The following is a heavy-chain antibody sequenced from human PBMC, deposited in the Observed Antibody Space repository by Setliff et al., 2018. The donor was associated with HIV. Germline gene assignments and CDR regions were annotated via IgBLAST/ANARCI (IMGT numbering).Heavy chain of an antibody. D-gene: IGHD6-6*01. V-gene: IGHV1-69*06. CDR2: IIPVFGTT. J-gene: IGHJ4*02. CDR3: AREGQIAARALDY. CDR1: GGTFNRYA. Sequence: ASVKVSCKASGGTFNRYAISWVRQAPGQGLEWMGRIIPVFGTTNYEPNFQGRVTITADKSTSAAYMELNSLKSEDTAVYYCAREGQIAARALDYWGQGTLVTVSS.